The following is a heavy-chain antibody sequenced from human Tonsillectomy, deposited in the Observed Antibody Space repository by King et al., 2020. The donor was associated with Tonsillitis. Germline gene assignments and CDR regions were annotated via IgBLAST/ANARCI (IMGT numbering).Heavy chain of an antibody. V-gene: IGHV3-30*18. D-gene: IGHD3-22*01. J-gene: IGHJ4*02. CDR1: GFTFSSYG. CDR2: ISYDGSDK. Sequence: VQLVESGGGVVQPGRSLRLSCAASGFTFSSYGMHWVRQAPGKGLEWVAVISYDGSDKYYADSVKGRFTISRDNSKNTLYLQMNSLRAEDTAVYYCAKDATHYYNGSAYYSYFDYWGQGTLVTVSS. CDR3: AKDATHYYNGSAYYSYFDY.